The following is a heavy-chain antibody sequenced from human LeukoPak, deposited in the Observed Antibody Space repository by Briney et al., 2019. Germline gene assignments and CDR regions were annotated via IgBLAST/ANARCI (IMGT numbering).Heavy chain of an antibody. J-gene: IGHJ4*02. V-gene: IGHV3-23*01. CDR3: ARASQTRGSYPFDY. CDR1: GFTFSSYA. CDR2: VSGSGVTT. D-gene: IGHD1-26*01. Sequence: GGSLRLSCVASGFTFSSYAMSWVRQAPGKGLEWVSAVSGSGVTTHYAGSVKGRFSISRDNSKNTLYLQMNSLRAEDTAVYYCARASQTRGSYPFDYWGQGTLVTVSS.